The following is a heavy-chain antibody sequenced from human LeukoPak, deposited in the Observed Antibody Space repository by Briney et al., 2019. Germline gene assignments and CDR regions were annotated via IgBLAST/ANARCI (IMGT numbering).Heavy chain of an antibody. Sequence: GESLKISCKGSGYTFINYWIGGVRHMPGKGLQWLGIIYPGDSDTKYSPSFQGQVPFSVDKSISTAYLHWSSLKASDTAMYYCVRHDSSSPDYWGQGTLVTVSS. CDR2: IYPGDSDT. CDR3: VRHDSSSPDY. D-gene: IGHD6-13*01. V-gene: IGHV5-51*01. J-gene: IGHJ4*02. CDR1: GYTFINYW.